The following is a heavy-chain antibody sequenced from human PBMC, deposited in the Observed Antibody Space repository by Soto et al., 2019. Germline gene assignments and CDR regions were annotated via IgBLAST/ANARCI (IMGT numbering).Heavy chain of an antibody. D-gene: IGHD6-19*01. CDR1: GFTFSSYA. V-gene: IGHV3-30-3*01. CDR2: ISYDGSNK. J-gene: IGHJ4*02. CDR3: ARAVYSSGWYAFDY. Sequence: QVQLVESGGGVVQPGRSLRLSCAASGFTFSSYAMHWVRQAPGKGLEWVAVISYDGSNKYYADSVKGRFTISRDNSKNTLYLQMNSLRAEDTDVYYCARAVYSSGWYAFDYWGQGTLVTVSS.